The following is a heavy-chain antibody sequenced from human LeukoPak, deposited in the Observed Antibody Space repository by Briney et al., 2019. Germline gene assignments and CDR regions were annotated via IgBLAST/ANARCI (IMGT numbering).Heavy chain of an antibody. D-gene: IGHD4-17*01. CDR3: ARYPRNDYGDLLFDY. CDR1: GGPISSYY. CDR2: IYYSGST. J-gene: IGHJ4*02. V-gene: IGHV4-59*01. Sequence: SETLSLTCTVSGGPISSYYWSWIRQPPGKGLEWIGYIYYSGSTNYNPSLKSRVTISVDTSKNQFSLKLSSVTAADTAVYYCARYPRNDYGDLLFDYWGQGTLVTVSS.